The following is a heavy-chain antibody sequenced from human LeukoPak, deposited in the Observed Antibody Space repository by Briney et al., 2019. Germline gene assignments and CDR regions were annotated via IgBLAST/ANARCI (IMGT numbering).Heavy chain of an antibody. CDR3: AKDGGYGSGSYYPDY. CDR1: GFTFSSYA. D-gene: IGHD3-10*01. CDR2: ISGGAGGA. J-gene: IGHJ4*02. Sequence: PGGSLRLSCAASGFTFSSYAMNWVRQARGKGLEWVSSISGGAGGAAYADSVKGRFTMSRDNSKNTLYLQMNSLRAEDTAVYYCAKDGGYGSGSYYPDYWGQGTLVTVSS. V-gene: IGHV3-23*01.